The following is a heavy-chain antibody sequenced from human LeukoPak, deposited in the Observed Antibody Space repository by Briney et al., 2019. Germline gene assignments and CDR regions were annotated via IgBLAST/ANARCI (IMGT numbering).Heavy chain of an antibody. CDR1: GFTFSSYA. J-gene: IGHJ4*02. Sequence: GGSLRLSCAASGFTFSSYAMSWVRQAPGKGLKWVSTINDNGAGTYYADSVKGRFTISRDNSKNTVYMQMNSLRAEDTAVYYCAKGPLIEVAGTTWDYWGQGTLVTVSS. V-gene: IGHV3-23*01. D-gene: IGHD6-19*01. CDR3: AKGPLIEVAGTTWDY. CDR2: INDNGAGT.